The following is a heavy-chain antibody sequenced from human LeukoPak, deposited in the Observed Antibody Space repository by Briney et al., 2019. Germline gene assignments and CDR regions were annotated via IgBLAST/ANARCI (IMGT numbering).Heavy chain of an antibody. CDR3: ASSNGGSYTFDY. J-gene: IGHJ4*02. Sequence: SETPSLTCTVSGGSISSYYWTWIRQPPGKVLEWIGYIYYSGSTNYNPSLKSRVTISGDTSKNQFSLNLSSVTAADTAVYYCASSNGGSYTFDYWGQGTLVTVSP. V-gene: IGHV4-59*01. CDR1: GGSISSYY. D-gene: IGHD1-26*01. CDR2: IYYSGST.